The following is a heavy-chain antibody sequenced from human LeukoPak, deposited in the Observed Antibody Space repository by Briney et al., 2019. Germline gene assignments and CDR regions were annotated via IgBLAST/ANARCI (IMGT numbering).Heavy chain of an antibody. Sequence: GIIPIFGTANYAQKFQGRVTITTDESTSTAYMELSSLRSEDTAVYYCARGFVPANYYYMDVWGKGTTVTVSS. V-gene: IGHV1-69*05. D-gene: IGHD3-10*02. CDR2: IIPIFGTA. CDR3: ARGFVPANYYYMDV. J-gene: IGHJ6*03.